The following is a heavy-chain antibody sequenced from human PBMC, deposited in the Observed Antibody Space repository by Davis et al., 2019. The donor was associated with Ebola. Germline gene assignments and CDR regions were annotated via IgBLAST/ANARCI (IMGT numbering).Heavy chain of an antibody. CDR2: INHSGST. Sequence: SETLSLTCAVYGGSFSGYYWSWIRQPPGKGLEWIGEINHSGSTNYNPSLKSRVTISVDKSKNQFSLKLSSVTAADTAVYYCARQFGYYDSSGYHSPYYYGMDVWGQGTTVTVSS. CDR3: ARQFGYYDSSGYHSPYYYGMDV. J-gene: IGHJ6*02. V-gene: IGHV4-34*01. D-gene: IGHD3-22*01. CDR1: GGSFSGYY.